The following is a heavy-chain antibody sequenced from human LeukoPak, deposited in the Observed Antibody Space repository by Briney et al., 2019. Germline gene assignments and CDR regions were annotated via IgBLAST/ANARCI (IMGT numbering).Heavy chain of an antibody. CDR2: ISGDGGST. V-gene: IGHV3-43*02. Sequence: PGGSLRLSCAASGFTFDDYAMHWVRPAPGKGLEWVSLISGDGGSTYHADSVKGRFTISRDNSKSSLYLQLRSLRNEDTTLYYCATSHSYFYDIIGNQNWFDRWREGTLVTLPA. CDR3: ATSHSYFYDIIGNQNWFDR. D-gene: IGHD3-22*01. CDR1: GFTFDDYA. J-gene: IGHJ5*02.